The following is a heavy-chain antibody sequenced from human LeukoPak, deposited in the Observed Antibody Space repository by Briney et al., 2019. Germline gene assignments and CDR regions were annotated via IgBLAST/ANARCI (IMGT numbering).Heavy chain of an antibody. D-gene: IGHD3-22*01. CDR1: GFTFSSYA. Sequence: PGGSLRLSCAASGFTFSSYAMTWVRQAPGKGLEWVSGISGSGATTYYADSVKGRFTTSRGNSKNTLYLQTNSLRAEDTAVYYCAKADYDRSGYSFARIFQQWGQGTLVTVSS. J-gene: IGHJ1*01. V-gene: IGHV3-23*01. CDR2: ISGSGATT. CDR3: AKADYDRSGYSFARIFQQ.